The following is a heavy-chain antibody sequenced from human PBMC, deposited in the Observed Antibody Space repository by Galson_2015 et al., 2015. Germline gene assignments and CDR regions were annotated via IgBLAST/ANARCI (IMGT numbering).Heavy chain of an antibody. V-gene: IGHV3-30*18. J-gene: IGHJ5*02. D-gene: IGHD3-10*01. CDR1: GFTFSSYG. Sequence: SLRLSCAASGFTFSSYGMHWVRQAPGKGLEWVAVISYDGSNKYYADSVKGRFTISRDNSKNTLYLQMNSLRAEDTAVYYCAKGSRGHYGSGSYYWFDPWGQGTLVTVSS. CDR3: AKGSRGHYGSGSYYWFDP. CDR2: ISYDGSNK.